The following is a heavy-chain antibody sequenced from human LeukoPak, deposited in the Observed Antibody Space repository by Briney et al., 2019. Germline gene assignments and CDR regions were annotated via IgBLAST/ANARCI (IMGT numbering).Heavy chain of an antibody. V-gene: IGHV4-4*09. J-gene: IGHJ6*03. D-gene: IGHD3-16*02. Sequence: SSETLSLTCTVSGGSIGTYYWSWVRQSPGKGLEWIGYIYVTGNRYNPYLQSRVTISVDTSRKQFFLKMSSVTAGDKGVYYCARNIGGGIEDMDVWGKGTKVTVSS. CDR1: GGSIGTYY. CDR3: ARNIGGGIEDMDV. CDR2: IYVTGN.